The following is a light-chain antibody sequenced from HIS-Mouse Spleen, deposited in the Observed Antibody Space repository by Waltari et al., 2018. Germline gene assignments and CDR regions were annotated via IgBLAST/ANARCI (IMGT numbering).Light chain of an antibody. Sequence: GSPGQSVTISCTGTSSDVGGYNYVSWYQQHPGKAPKLMIYDVSKRPSGVPDRFAGSKSGNTASLTISGLQAEDEADYYCCSYAGSYTYVVFGGGAKLTVL. CDR2: DVS. V-gene: IGLV2-11*01. J-gene: IGLJ2*01. CDR3: CSYAGSYTYVV. CDR1: SSDVGGYNY.